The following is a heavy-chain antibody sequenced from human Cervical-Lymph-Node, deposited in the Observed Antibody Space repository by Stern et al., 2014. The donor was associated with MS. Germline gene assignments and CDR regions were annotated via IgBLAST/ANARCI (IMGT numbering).Heavy chain of an antibody. Sequence: EVQLVQSGGGLVKPGGSLRLSCAASGFTFSSYSMNWVRQAPGKGLEWVSSISSSSSYIYYADSVKGRFTISRDNAKNSLYLQINSLRAEDTAVFYGAGDYTAGEHYFDYWGQGTLVTVSS. V-gene: IGHV3-21*01. CDR2: ISSSSSYI. D-gene: IGHD4-17*01. CDR3: AGDYTAGEHYFDY. J-gene: IGHJ4*02. CDR1: GFTFSSYS.